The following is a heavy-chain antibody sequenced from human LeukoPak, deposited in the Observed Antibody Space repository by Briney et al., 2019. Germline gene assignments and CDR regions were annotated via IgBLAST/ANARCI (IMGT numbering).Heavy chain of an antibody. J-gene: IGHJ6*04. Sequence: SETLSLTCTVSGGSVSSGSYYWSWIRQPPGKGLEWIGYMYYSGSTNDNPSLKSRVTISVDTSKNQFSLKLSSVTAADTAVYYCARESPYGMDVWGKGTTVTVSS. V-gene: IGHV4-61*01. CDR2: MYYSGST. CDR1: GGSVSSGSYY. CDR3: ARESPYGMDV.